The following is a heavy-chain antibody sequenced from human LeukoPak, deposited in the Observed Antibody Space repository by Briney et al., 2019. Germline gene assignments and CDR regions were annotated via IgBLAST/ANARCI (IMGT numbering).Heavy chain of an antibody. D-gene: IGHD4-17*01. CDR1: GGSISSSSYY. V-gene: IGHV4-39*01. J-gene: IGHJ5*02. CDR2: IYYSGST. Sequence: SETLSLTCTVSGGSISSSSYYWGWIRQPPGKGLEWIGSIYYSGSTYYNPSLKSRVTISVDTSKNQFSLKLSSVTAADTAVYYCARRADYGDYYNWFDPWGQGTPVTVSS. CDR3: ARRADYGDYYNWFDP.